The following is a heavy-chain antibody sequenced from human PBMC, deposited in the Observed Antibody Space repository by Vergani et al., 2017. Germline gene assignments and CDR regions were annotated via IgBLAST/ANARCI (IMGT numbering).Heavy chain of an antibody. Sequence: QVQLQASGPGRVKPSQTLSLTCTMSGGSISAGYYFWSWIRQPAGKGLEWLGHISASGNSSHSPSLTTRVSMSVDTSKNQFSLTVTSVTAAETAIYFCARRSGGYYSGGKVHPLRTAFDVWGHGTVVTVSS. J-gene: IGHJ3*01. CDR1: GGSISAGYYF. D-gene: IGHD2-15*01. CDR2: ISASGNS. V-gene: IGHV4-61*02. CDR3: ARRSGGYYSGGKVHPLRTAFDV.